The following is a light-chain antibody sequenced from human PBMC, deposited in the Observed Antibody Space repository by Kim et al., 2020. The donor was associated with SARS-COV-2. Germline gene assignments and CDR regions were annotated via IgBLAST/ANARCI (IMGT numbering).Light chain of an antibody. CDR3: QNYNNALWT. Sequence: ASFGDRVTTACRAGKGMSNHMVGCQQKPGKAPKLLIDAASIVQSGVPPRFFGSGSWTNYSLTISSRQPEDVAADYCQNYNNALWTFGQGTKVDIK. CDR1: KGMSNH. J-gene: IGKJ1*01. CDR2: AAS. V-gene: IGKV1-27*01.